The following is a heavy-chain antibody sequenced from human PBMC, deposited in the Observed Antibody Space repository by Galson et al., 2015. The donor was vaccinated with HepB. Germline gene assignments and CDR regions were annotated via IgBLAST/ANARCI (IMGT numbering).Heavy chain of an antibody. CDR3: ARSGAPDYGHYYFDY. CDR1: GFTFSNYN. CDR2: ISYDGSNN. D-gene: IGHD4-17*01. Sequence: SLRLSCAASGFTFSNYNIHWVRQTPGKGPEWVAVISYDGSNNYYADSVKGRFTISRDNAKNTLYLEMNSLRAEDTAVYYCARSGAPDYGHYYFDYWGQGTLVTVSS. J-gene: IGHJ4*02. V-gene: IGHV3-30-3*01.